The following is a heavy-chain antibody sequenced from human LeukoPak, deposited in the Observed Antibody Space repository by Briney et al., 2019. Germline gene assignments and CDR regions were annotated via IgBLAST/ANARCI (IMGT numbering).Heavy chain of an antibody. CDR2: INTNTGNT. CDR3: ARGVGCSSTSCYDISPAQVGPNYYYYYYMDV. V-gene: IGHV7-4-1*02. Sequence: GASVKVSCKASGYTFTGYYMHWVRQAPGQGLEWMGWINTNTGNTTYAQGFSGRIVFSLDTSFSTAYLQISSLKAEDTAVYYCARGVGCSSTSCYDISPAQVGPNYYYYYYMDVWGKGTTVTVSS. CDR1: GYTFTGYY. J-gene: IGHJ6*03. D-gene: IGHD2-2*01.